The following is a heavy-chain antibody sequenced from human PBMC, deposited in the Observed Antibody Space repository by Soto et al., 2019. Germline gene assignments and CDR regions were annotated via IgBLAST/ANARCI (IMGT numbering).Heavy chain of an antibody. J-gene: IGHJ6*02. D-gene: IGHD1-26*01. CDR1: GGSISSSY. CDR3: ARAPSTTYYYYGMDV. Sequence: SETLSLTCTVSGGSISSSYWSWIRQPPGKGLEWIGYIFYSGSTNYNPSLKSRVTISVDTSKNQFSLKLSSVIAADTAVYYCARAPSTTYYYYGMDVWGQGTTVTASS. CDR2: IFYSGST. V-gene: IGHV4-59*01.